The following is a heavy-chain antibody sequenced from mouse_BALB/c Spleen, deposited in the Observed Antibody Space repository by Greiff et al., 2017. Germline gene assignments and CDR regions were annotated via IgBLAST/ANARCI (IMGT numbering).Heavy chain of an antibody. J-gene: IGHJ1*01. CDR1: GYSITSDYA. CDR3: ARGMGNYWYFDV. V-gene: IGHV3-2*02. CDR2: ISYSGST. D-gene: IGHD2-10*02. Sequence: VQLQQSGPGLVKPSQSLSLTCTVTGYSITSDYAWNWIRQFPGNKLEWMGYISYSGSTSYNPSLKSRISITRDTSKNQFFLQLNSVTTEDTATYYCARGMGNYWYFDVWGAGTTVTVSS.